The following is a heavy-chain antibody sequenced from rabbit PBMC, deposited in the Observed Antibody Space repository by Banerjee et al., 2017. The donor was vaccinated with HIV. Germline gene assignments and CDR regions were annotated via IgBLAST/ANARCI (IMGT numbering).Heavy chain of an antibody. CDR3: ARDLGGYAGYGDL. Sequence: QSLQESGGGLFQPGGSLALTCKASGFSFSSGYDMCWVRQAPGKGLEWIGCIYSSSGSTDYASWVNGRFTISKTSSTTVTLQMTSLTAADTATYFCARDLGGYAGYGDLWGPGTLVTVS. CDR1: GFSFSSGYD. D-gene: IGHD7-1*01. J-gene: IGHJ4*01. V-gene: IGHV1S40*01. CDR2: IYSSSGST.